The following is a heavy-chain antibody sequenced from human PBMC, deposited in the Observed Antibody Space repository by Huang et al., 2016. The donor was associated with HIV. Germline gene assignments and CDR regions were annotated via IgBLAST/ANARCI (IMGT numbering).Heavy chain of an antibody. CDR3: ARSPQIYQTSGLAHYYFDF. Sequence: QVQLQESGPGLVKPSETLSLSCTVSGGSIRSHHWSWNRQPPGKGLEWIATITDTGRTNDNPSLKSRDSMSLDTSKNNFSLKLTSVTAADPAVYYCARSPQIYQTSGLAHYYFDFWGRGTLVTVSS. D-gene: IGHD6-19*01. J-gene: IGHJ2*01. CDR2: ITDTGRT. V-gene: IGHV4-59*11. CDR1: GGSIRSHH.